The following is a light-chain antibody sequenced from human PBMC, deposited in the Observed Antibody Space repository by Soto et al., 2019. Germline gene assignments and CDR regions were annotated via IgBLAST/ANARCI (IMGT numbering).Light chain of an antibody. CDR3: QAWDSSTPVV. CDR1: KLGDKY. Sequence: SYELTQPPSVSVSPGQTASITCSGDKLGDKYACWYQQKPGQSPVLVIYQDSKRPSGIPERFSGSKSGNTATLTIRGTQAMDEADYDCQAWDSSTPVVFGGGTKLTVL. V-gene: IGLV3-1*01. CDR2: QDS. J-gene: IGLJ2*01.